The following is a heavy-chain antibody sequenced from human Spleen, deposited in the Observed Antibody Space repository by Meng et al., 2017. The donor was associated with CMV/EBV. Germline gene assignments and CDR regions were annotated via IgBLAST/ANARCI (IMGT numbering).Heavy chain of an antibody. J-gene: IGHJ5*02. D-gene: IGHD6-13*01. CDR3: AYSSKWYGDWFDP. CDR2: IHYSGST. CDR1: GGSISDYY. Sequence: SETLSLTCTVSGGSISDYYWTWIRQPPGKGLEWTGYIHYSGSTNYNPSLKSRVTISVDMSKNQFSLKLTSVTAADTAVYYCAYSSKWYGDWFDPWGQGTLVTVSS. V-gene: IGHV4-59*01.